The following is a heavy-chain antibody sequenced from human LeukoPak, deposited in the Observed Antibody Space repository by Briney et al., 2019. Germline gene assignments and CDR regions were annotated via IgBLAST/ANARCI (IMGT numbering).Heavy chain of an antibody. J-gene: IGHJ4*02. V-gene: IGHV3-48*01. Sequence: GGSLRLSCAASGFTYSSYSMNWVRQAPGKGLEWVSYISSSSSTIYYADSVKGRFTISRDNAKNSLYLQMNSLRAEDTAVYYCARDLSVVVAYVDYWGQGTLVTVSS. CDR2: ISSSSSTI. CDR1: GFTYSSYS. D-gene: IGHD3-22*01. CDR3: ARDLSVVVAYVDY.